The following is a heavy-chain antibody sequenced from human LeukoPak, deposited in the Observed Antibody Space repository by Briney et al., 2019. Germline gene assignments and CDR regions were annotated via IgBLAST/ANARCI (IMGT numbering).Heavy chain of an antibody. Sequence: SETLSLTCTVSGGSISSSSFYWGWIRRPPGKGLEWIANIYYSGTTYYNQSLKSRVTISGDTSKNQFSLKLSSVTAADTAVYYCARGSRFSGWYSYWGQGTLVTVSS. D-gene: IGHD6-19*01. CDR1: GGSISSSSFY. V-gene: IGHV4-39*01. CDR3: ARGSRFSGWYSY. J-gene: IGHJ4*02. CDR2: IYYSGTT.